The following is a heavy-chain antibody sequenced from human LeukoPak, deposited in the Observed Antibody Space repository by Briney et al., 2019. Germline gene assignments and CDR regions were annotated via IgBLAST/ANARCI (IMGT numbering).Heavy chain of an antibody. CDR2: IYTSGST. J-gene: IGHJ6*03. V-gene: IGHV4-4*07. CDR3: ARESTELSAAAGYYYYYHMDV. Sequence: PSETLSLTCTVSGGSISSYYWSWIRQPAGKGLEWIGRIYTSGSTNYNPSLKSRVTISVDTSKNQFSLKLSSVTAADTAVYYCARESTELSAAAGYYYYYHMDVWGKGTTVTVSS. CDR1: GGSISSYY. D-gene: IGHD6-13*01.